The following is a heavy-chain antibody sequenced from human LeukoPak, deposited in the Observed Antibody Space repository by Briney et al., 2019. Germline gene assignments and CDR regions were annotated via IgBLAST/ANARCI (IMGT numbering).Heavy chain of an antibody. CDR2: IDPSDSYT. J-gene: IGHJ4*02. V-gene: IGHV5-10-1*01. CDR1: GYSFTSYW. Sequence: SGESLQISCKGSGYSFTSYWISWVRQMPGKGLEWMGRIDPSDSYTNYSPSFQGHVTISADKSISTAYLQWSSLRASDTAMYYCARTHGPDLDYWGQGTLVTVSS. CDR3: ARTHGPDLDY.